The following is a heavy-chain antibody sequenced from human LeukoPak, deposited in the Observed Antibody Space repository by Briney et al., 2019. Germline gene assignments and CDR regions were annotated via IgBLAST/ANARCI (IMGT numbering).Heavy chain of an antibody. J-gene: IGHJ4*02. D-gene: IGHD2-15*01. CDR2: INHSGST. V-gene: IGHV4-34*01. CDR1: GGSFSGYY. CDR3: ARGLGCSGGSCYPGY. Sequence: SETLSLTCAVYGGSFSGYYWSWIRQPPGKGLEWLGEINHSGSTNYNPSLKSRVTISVDTSKNQFSLKLSSVTAADTAVYYCARGLGCSGGSCYPGYWGQGTLVTVSS.